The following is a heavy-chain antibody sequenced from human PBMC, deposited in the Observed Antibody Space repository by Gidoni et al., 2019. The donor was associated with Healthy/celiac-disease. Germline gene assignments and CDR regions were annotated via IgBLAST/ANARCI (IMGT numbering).Heavy chain of an antibody. J-gene: IGHJ6*02. D-gene: IGHD1-26*01. CDR3: ARLASGATTYYYYGMDV. Sequence: EVQLVQSGAAVNKPGESLKISCKCSGYSFTSYWIGWVRQRPGKGLEWMGIIYPGDSDTRYSPSFQGQVTISADKSISTAYLQWSSLKASDTAMYYCARLASGATTYYYYGMDVWGQGTTVTVSS. CDR1: GYSFTSYW. CDR2: IYPGDSDT. V-gene: IGHV5-51*01.